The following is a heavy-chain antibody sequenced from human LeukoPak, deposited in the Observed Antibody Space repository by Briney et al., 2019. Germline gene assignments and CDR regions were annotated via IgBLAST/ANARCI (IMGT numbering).Heavy chain of an antibody. CDR3: ARLIAAVWGFDY. CDR2: INHSGST. J-gene: IGHJ4*02. D-gene: IGHD6-13*01. Sequence: SETLSLTCAVYGGSFSGCYWSWIRQPPGKGLEWIGEINHSGSTNYNPSLKSRVTISVDTSKNQFSLKLSSVTAADTAVYYCARLIAAVWGFDYWGQGTLVTVSS. CDR1: GGSFSGCY. V-gene: IGHV4-34*01.